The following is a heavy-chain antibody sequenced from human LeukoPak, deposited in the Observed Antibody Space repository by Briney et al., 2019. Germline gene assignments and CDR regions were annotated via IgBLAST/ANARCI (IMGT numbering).Heavy chain of an antibody. Sequence: GASVKVSCKASGYTFTGYYIHWVRHAPGQGLEWMGWINPKSGDTNYARKFQGRVTMTRDTSLSTAYMELSRLRSDDTAVYYCARERGYSYGYSDYWGQGTLVTVSS. J-gene: IGHJ4*02. CDR3: ARERGYSYGYSDY. CDR2: INPKSGDT. V-gene: IGHV1-2*02. CDR1: GYTFTGYY. D-gene: IGHD5-18*01.